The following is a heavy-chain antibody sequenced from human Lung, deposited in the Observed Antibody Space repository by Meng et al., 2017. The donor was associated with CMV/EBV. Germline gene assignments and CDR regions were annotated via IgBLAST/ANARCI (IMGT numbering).Heavy chain of an antibody. J-gene: IGHJ6*02. Sequence: SQTXSLTXAVYGGSFSGYYWSWIRQPPGKGLEWIGEINHSGSTNYNPSLKSRVTISVDTSKNQFSLKLSSVTAADTAVYYCARGQRYYYGSGRWDRAWYYYGMDVWXQGTTVTVSS. D-gene: IGHD3-10*01. CDR3: ARGQRYYYGSGRWDRAWYYYGMDV. V-gene: IGHV4-34*01. CDR2: INHSGST. CDR1: GGSFSGYY.